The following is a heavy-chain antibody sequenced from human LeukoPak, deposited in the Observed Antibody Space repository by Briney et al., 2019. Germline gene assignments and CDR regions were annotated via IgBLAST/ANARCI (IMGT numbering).Heavy chain of an antibody. J-gene: IGHJ4*02. Sequence: SETLSLTCAASGGSFSGYYWTWIRQPPGKGLEWIGQISHGGSTNYSPSLKSRVTISVDTSKNQFSLNLSSVTAADTAVYYCARVKFYYASGSPFDYWGQGTLVTVSS. D-gene: IGHD3-10*01. CDR1: GGSFSGYY. V-gene: IGHV4-34*01. CDR3: ARVKFYYASGSPFDY. CDR2: ISHGGST.